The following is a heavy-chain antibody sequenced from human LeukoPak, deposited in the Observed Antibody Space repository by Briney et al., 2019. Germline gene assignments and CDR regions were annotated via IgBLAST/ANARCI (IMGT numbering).Heavy chain of an antibody. J-gene: IGHJ4*02. Sequence: KPSQTLSLTCAVSGGSISSGGYSWSWIRQPPGKGLEWIGYIYHSGSTYYNPSLRSRVTISVDRSKNQFSLKLSSVTAADTAVYYCARGTHTVTTYFAYWGQGTLVTVSS. CDR3: ARGTHTVTTYFAY. CDR1: GGSISSGGYS. D-gene: IGHD4-11*01. V-gene: IGHV4-30-2*01. CDR2: IYHSGST.